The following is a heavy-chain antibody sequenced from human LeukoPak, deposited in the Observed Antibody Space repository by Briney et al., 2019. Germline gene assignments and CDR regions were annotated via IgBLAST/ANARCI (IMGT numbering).Heavy chain of an antibody. CDR2: IYYSGST. J-gene: IGHJ4*02. CDR1: GGSFSGYY. V-gene: IGHV4-59*01. CDR3: ARSPDQEVLRFLEWLPEYYFDY. D-gene: IGHD3-3*01. Sequence: SETLSLTCAVYGGSFSGYYWSWIRQPPGKGLEWIGYIYYSGSTNYNPSLKSRVTISVDTPKNQFSLKLSSVTAADTAVYYCARSPDQEVLRFLEWLPEYYFDYWGQGTLVTVSS.